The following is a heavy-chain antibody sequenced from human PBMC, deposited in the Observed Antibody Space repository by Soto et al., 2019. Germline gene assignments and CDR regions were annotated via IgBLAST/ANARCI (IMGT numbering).Heavy chain of an antibody. V-gene: IGHV1-69*01. CDR2: IIPISGTA. D-gene: IGHD2-2*01. CDR3: ARSQGSSTSLEIYYYYYYGMDV. Sequence: QVQLVQSGAEVKKPGSSVKVSCKASGGTFSSYAISWVRQAPGQGLEWMGGIIPISGTANYAQKFQGRVTITADESTSTAYMGLSSLRSEGTAVYYCARSQGSSTSLEIYYYYYYGMDVWGQGTTVTVSS. CDR1: GGTFSSYA. J-gene: IGHJ6*02.